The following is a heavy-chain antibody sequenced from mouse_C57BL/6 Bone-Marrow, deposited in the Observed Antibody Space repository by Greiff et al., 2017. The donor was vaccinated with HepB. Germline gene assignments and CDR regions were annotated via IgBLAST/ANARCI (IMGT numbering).Heavy chain of an antibody. CDR1: GYSITSGYY. CDR2: ISYDGSN. V-gene: IGHV3-6*01. J-gene: IGHJ2*01. Sequence: DVQLQESGPGLVKPSQSLSLTCSVTGYSITSGYYWNWIRQFPGNKLEWMGYISYDGSNNYNPSLKNRISITRDTSKNQFFLKLNSVTTEDTATYYCARFYYYGSPDYWGQGTTLTVSS. CDR3: ARFYYYGSPDY. D-gene: IGHD1-1*01.